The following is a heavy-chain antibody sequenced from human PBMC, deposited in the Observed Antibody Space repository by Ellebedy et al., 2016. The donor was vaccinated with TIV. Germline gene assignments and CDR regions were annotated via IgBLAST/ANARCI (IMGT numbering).Heavy chain of an antibody. CDR1: GYSISSSSYY. CDR2: IYYSGST. J-gene: IGHJ5*02. CDR3: ARVSPDDYGDYGAGGWFDP. D-gene: IGHD4-17*01. Sequence: SETLSLXXTVSGYSISSSSYYWGWIRQPPGKGLEWIGSIYYSGSTYYNPSLKIRVTISVDTSKNQFSLKLSSVTAANTAVYYCARVSPDDYGDYGAGGWFDPWGQGTLVTVSS. V-gene: IGHV4-39*07.